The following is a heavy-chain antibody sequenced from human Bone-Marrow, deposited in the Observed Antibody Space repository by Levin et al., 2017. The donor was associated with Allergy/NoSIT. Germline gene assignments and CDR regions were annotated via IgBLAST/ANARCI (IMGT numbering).Heavy chain of an antibody. D-gene: IGHD5-12*01. V-gene: IGHV3-11*01. CDR2: ISSSGRFI. CDR3: ARDGFSFYGMDV. J-gene: IGHJ6*02. CDR1: GFTFSDYY. Sequence: GSLRLSCAASGFTFSDYYMTWIRQAPGKGLEWISFISSSGRFIHYSEAVKGRFTISRDNGHNSVFLQMNSLRVEDTAVYYCARDGFSFYGMDVWGQGTTVTVSS.